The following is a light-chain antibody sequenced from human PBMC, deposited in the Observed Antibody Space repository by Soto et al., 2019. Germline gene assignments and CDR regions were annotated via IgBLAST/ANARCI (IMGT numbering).Light chain of an antibody. CDR2: EVS. J-gene: IGLJ3*02. V-gene: IGLV2-14*01. CDR3: TSYASSSTWV. Sequence: QSALTQPASVSGSPGQSITISCTGTSGDVGGYNYVSWYQQHPGKPPKLMIYEVSNRPSGVSNPFSGSKSGNTASLTISGLQAEDEADYYCTSYASSSTWVFGGGTKLTVL. CDR1: SGDVGGYNY.